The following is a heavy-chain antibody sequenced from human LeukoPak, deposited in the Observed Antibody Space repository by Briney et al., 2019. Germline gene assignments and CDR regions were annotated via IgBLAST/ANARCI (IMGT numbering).Heavy chain of an antibody. CDR3: ARKALYGAYDY. Sequence: GGSLRLSCAASGFTFSSYSMNWVRQAPGKGLEWVSSISSSSSYIYYADSVKGRLTISRDNAKNSLYLQMNSLRAEDTAVYYCARKALYGAYDYWGQGTLVTVSS. CDR2: ISSSSSYI. CDR1: GFTFSSYS. V-gene: IGHV3-21*01. D-gene: IGHD2/OR15-2a*01. J-gene: IGHJ4*02.